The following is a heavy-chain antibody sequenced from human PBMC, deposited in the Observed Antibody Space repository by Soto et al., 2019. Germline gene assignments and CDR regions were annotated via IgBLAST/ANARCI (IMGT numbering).Heavy chain of an antibody. CDR2: IYPGDSDT. Sequence: HGESLKISCKGSGYTFTNYWIGWVRQMPGKGLEWMGIIYPGDSDTKYNPSFQGQVTISADKSITTTYLQWSSLKASDTAIYYCAASIFYYGMDVWVQGTTGTVSS. CDR1: GYTFTNYW. V-gene: IGHV5-51*01. CDR3: AASIFYYGMDV. J-gene: IGHJ6*02.